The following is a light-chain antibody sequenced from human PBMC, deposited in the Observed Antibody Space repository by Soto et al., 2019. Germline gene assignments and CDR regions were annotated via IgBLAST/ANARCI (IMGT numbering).Light chain of an antibody. J-gene: IGKJ1*01. Sequence: EVVMTQSPAALSLSTGERATLSCRASQSVGNNLAWYQQKPGQAPRRLISGASTRATCIPARFSGSGSGTEFTLTISSLQSEDFAVYYCQQFNNWPRTFGQGTKVEIK. CDR1: QSVGNN. CDR2: GAS. CDR3: QQFNNWPRT. V-gene: IGKV3-15*01.